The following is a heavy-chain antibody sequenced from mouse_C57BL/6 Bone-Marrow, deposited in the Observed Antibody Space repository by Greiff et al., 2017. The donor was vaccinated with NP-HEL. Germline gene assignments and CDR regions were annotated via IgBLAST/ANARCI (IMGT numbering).Heavy chain of an antibody. V-gene: IGHV1-18*01. D-gene: IGHD2-2*01. CDR1: GYTFTDYN. CDR2: INPNNGGT. J-gene: IGHJ2*01. CDR3: ARVIYYGSLFDY. Sequence: EVQLHQSGPELVKPGASVKIPCKASGYTFTDYNMDWVKQSHGKSLEWIGDINPNNGGTIYNQKFKGKATLTVDKSSSTAHMELRSLTSEDSAVYYCARVIYYGSLFDYWGQGTTLTVSS.